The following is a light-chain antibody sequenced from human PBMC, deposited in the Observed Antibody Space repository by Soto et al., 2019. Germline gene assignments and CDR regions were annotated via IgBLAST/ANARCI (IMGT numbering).Light chain of an antibody. CDR3: SSYTTATVYV. CDR2: DVS. CDR1: SSDVGAFDY. V-gene: IGLV2-14*03. Sequence: QSVLTQPASVSGSPGQSITISCTGTSSDVGAFDYVSWYQQHPGEVPKLLIYDVSNRPSGVSNRFSGPKSGNTASLTISGLQAEDEADYYCSSYTTATVYVFATGTKVTVL. J-gene: IGLJ1*01.